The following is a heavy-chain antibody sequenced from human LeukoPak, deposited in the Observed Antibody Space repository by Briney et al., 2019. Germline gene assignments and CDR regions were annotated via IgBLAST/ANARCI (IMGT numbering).Heavy chain of an antibody. J-gene: IGHJ4*02. V-gene: IGHV3-48*03. CDR1: GFTFSSYE. D-gene: IGHD4-23*01. CDR3: VRDLDLGGYSSFEY. CDR2: ISSSGSTI. Sequence: GGSLRLSCAASGFTFSSYEMNWVRQAPGKGLEWVSYISSSGSTIYYADSVKGRFTISRDNAKNSLYLQMNTLRAEDTAVYYCVRDLDLGGYSSFEYWGQGTLVTVPS.